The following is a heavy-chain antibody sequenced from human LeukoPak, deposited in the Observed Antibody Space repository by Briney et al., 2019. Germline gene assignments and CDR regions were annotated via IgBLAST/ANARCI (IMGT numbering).Heavy chain of an antibody. V-gene: IGHV3-21*01. D-gene: IGHD3-22*01. CDR3: ARGLHSRLYDSSVYYPY. CDR1: GFTFSSYS. J-gene: IGHJ4*02. CDR2: ISSSSSCI. Sequence: PGGSLRLSCAASGFTFSSYSMNWVRQAPGKGLEWVSSISSSSSCIYYADSVKGRFTVSRDNAKNSLYLQMNSLRAEDTAIYYCARGLHSRLYDSSVYYPYWGQGTLVTVSS.